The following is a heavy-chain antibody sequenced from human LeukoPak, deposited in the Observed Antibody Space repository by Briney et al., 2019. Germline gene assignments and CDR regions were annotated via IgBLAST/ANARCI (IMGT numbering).Heavy chain of an antibody. CDR3: ARRIDGGYGGWYFDL. CDR1: GGSISSSSYY. J-gene: IGHJ2*01. D-gene: IGHD5-12*01. V-gene: IGHV4-39*01. CDR2: IYYSGST. Sequence: SETLSLTCTVSGGSISSSSYYWGWIRQPPGKGLEWIGSIYYSGSTYYNPSLKSRVTISVDTSKNQFSLKLSSVTAADTAVYYCARRIDGGYGGWYFDLWGRGTLVTVSS.